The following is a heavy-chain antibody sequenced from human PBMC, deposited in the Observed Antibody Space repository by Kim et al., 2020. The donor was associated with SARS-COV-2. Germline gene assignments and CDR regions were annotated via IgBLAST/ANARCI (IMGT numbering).Heavy chain of an antibody. V-gene: IGHV3-7*01. D-gene: IGHD3-22*01. CDR2: IKQDGSEK. CDR1: GFTFSSYW. J-gene: IGHJ4*02. Sequence: GGSLRLSCAASGFTFSSYWMSWVRQAPGKGLEWVANIKQDGSEKYYVDSVKGRFTISRDNAKNSLYLQINSLRAEDTAVYYCARDGDYDSSGYSPYFDYWGQGTLVTVSS. CDR3: ARDGDYDSSGYSPYFDY.